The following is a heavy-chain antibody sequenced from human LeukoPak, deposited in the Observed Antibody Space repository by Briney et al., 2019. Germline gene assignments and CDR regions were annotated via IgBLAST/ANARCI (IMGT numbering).Heavy chain of an antibody. V-gene: IGHV4-59*01. CDR2: IYYSGST. CDR1: GGSISSYC. D-gene: IGHD3-10*01. J-gene: IGHJ5*02. CDR3: ARNRWFGENWFDP. Sequence: PSETLSLTCTVSGGSISSYCWSWIRQPPGKGLEWIGYIYYSGSTNYNPSLKSRVTISVDTSKNQFSLKLSSVTAADTAVYYCARNRWFGENWFDPWGQGTLVTVSS.